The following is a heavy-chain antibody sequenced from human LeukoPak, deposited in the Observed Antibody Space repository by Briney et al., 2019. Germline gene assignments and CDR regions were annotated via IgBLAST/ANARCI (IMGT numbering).Heavy chain of an antibody. D-gene: IGHD3-22*01. CDR2: MNPNSGNT. Sequence: ASVTVSCTASGYTFTSYDINWVRQATGQGLEWMGWMNPNSGNTGYAQKFQGRVTMTRNTSISTAYMELSSLRSEDTAVYYCARVRYYYDSSGYYFPDYWGQGTLVTVSS. V-gene: IGHV1-8*01. CDR1: GYTFTSYD. CDR3: ARVRYYYDSSGYYFPDY. J-gene: IGHJ4*02.